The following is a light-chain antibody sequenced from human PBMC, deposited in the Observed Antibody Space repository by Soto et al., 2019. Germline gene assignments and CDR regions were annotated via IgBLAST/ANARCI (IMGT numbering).Light chain of an antibody. CDR3: QQAHCFPHC. CDR2: AAS. V-gene: IGKV1D-12*01. J-gene: IGKJ3*01. Sequence: DIQMTQSPSSVSASVGDRATITCRASQGISSWLAWYQQKPGKAPKLLIYAASSLQSGVPTSFSGKGSGTDFTLSISSLQSEDFAAYYCQQAHCFPHCFGPGTKVDIK. CDR1: QGISSW.